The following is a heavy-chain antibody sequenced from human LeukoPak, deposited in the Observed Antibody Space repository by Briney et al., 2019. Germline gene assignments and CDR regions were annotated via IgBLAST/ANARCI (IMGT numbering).Heavy chain of an antibody. V-gene: IGHV4-4*07. CDR2: IYTRVGT. CDR1: GGSISSYY. Sequence: SETLSLTCTVAGGSISSYYWSWIRQPAGKGLEWIGRIYTRVGTNYNPSLKSRVTRSGDTSKNQFSLKLSSVPAADTAVYYCASDTGPGMVRGVSYYYGMAVWGQGTTVTVSS. J-gene: IGHJ6*02. D-gene: IGHD3-10*01. CDR3: ASDTGPGMVRGVSYYYGMAV.